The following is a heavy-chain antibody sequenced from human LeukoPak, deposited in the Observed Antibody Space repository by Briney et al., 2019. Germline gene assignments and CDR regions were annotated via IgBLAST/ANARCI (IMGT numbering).Heavy chain of an antibody. D-gene: IGHD5-12*01. V-gene: IGHV3-23*01. J-gene: IGHJ4*02. Sequence: HSGGSLRLSCAASGFTFSNYAMSWVRQAPGKGLEWVSAISGSGGYTYYADSVKGRFTISRDNSKNTLYLQMNSLRAEDTAVYYCARVYSGSDLPGSLANYFFDYWGQGTLVTLSS. CDR2: ISGSGGYT. CDR3: ARVYSGSDLPGSLANYFFDY. CDR1: GFTFSNYA.